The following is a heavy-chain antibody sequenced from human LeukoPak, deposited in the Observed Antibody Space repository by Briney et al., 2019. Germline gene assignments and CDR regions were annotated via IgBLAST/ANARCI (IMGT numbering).Heavy chain of an antibody. Sequence: ASVKVSRKPSGYTFTGYYLHWVRQAPGQGLGWMGCINPNTGATIYAEKFQGRVTMTRDTSIDTAYMEMRSLRSDDTAVYYCARDRVGSGWPRPWYFEFWGQGTLITVSS. D-gene: IGHD6-19*01. J-gene: IGHJ4*02. V-gene: IGHV1-2*02. CDR3: ARDRVGSGWPRPWYFEF. CDR2: INPNTGAT. CDR1: GYTFTGYY.